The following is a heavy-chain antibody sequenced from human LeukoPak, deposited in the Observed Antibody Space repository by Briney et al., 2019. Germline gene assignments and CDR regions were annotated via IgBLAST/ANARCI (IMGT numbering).Heavy chain of an antibody. CDR2: ISAYNGNT. D-gene: IGHD4-17*01. J-gene: IGHJ6*02. V-gene: IGHV1-18*01. CDR1: GYTFTSYG. CDR3: ARGAITTVTNNYYYYYGMDV. Sequence: ASVKVSCKASGYTFTSYGISWVRQAPGQGLEWMGWISAYNGNTNYAQKLQGRVTMTTDTSTSTAYMELRSLRSDDTAVYYCARGAITTVTNNYYYYYGMDVWGQGTTVTVSS.